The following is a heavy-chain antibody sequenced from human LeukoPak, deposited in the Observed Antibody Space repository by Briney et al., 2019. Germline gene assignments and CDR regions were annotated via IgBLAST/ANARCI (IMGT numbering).Heavy chain of an antibody. CDR1: GYTFTSYG. J-gene: IGHJ3*02. CDR2: ISAYNGNT. Sequence: EASVTXSCKASGYTFTSYGISWVRQAPGQGLEGMGWISAYNGNTNYAQKLQGRVTMTTDTSTSTAYMELRSLRSEDTAVYYCARDFLPYNGYCSGGSCYVDAFDIWGQGTMVTVSS. CDR3: ARDFLPYNGYCSGGSCYVDAFDI. D-gene: IGHD2-15*01. V-gene: IGHV1-18*01.